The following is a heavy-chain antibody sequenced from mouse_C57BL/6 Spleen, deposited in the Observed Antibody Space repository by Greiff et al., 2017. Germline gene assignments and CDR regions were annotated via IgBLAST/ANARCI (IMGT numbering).Heavy chain of an antibody. D-gene: IGHD2-4*01. V-gene: IGHV1-72*01. CDR3: ATPYDYDGAMDY. CDR2: IDPTSGGT. CDR1: GYTFTSYW. J-gene: IGHJ4*01. Sequence: VQLQQPGAELVKPGASVKLSCKASGYTFTSYWMPWVKQRPGRGLEWIGRIDPTSGGTKYNEKFKSKATLTVDKPSSTAYMQLSSLTSEDSAVYYCATPYDYDGAMDYWGQGTSVTVSS.